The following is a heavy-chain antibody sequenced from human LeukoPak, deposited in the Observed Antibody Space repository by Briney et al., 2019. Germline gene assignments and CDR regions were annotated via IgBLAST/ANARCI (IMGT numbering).Heavy chain of an antibody. CDR2: ISGSGGST. CDR3: AKEGIGGGFDY. J-gene: IGHJ4*02. D-gene: IGHD2-15*01. CDR1: GFTFSSYA. V-gene: IGHV3-23*01. Sequence: GGSLRLSCAASGFTFSSYAMSWVRQAPGKGLECVSGISGSGGSTYYADSVKGRFTISRDNSKNTRYLQMNSMRAEDTAVYYCAKEGIGGGFDYWGQGTLVTVSS.